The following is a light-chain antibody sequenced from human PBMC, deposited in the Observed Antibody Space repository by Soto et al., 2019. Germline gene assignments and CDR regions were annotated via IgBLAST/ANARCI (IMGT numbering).Light chain of an antibody. Sequence: EIVLTQSPASLSLSPGERGTLSCRASQSVSSSYLAWYQQKPGQAPRLLIYGTSVRATGIPDRFSGSVSGNDFTLTITRLEHEDFAAYYYHHYGTSPLTFGGGTKVEMK. CDR2: GTS. CDR3: HHYGTSPLT. J-gene: IGKJ4*01. V-gene: IGKV3-20*01. CDR1: QSVSSSY.